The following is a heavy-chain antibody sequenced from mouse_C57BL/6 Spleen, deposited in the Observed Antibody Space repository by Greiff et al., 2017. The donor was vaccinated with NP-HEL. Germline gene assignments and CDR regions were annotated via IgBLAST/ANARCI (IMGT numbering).Heavy chain of an antibody. D-gene: IGHD1-1*01. CDR3: ARSDGYYYGSSTRF. J-gene: IGHJ1*03. CDR2: IYPGDGDT. Sequence: QVQLQQSGPELVKPGASVKISCKASGYAFSSSWMNWVKQRPGKGLEWIGRIYPGDGDTNYNGKFKGKATLTADKSSSTAYMQLSSLTSEDSAVYFCARSDGYYYGSSTRFWGTGTTVTVSS. V-gene: IGHV1-82*01. CDR1: GYAFSSSW.